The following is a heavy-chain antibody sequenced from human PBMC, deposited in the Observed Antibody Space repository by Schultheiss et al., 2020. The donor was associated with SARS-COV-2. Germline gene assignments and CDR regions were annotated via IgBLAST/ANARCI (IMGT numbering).Heavy chain of an antibody. CDR1: GFPFSSYA. D-gene: IGHD6-13*01. Sequence: GGSLRLSCAASGFPFSSYAMNWVRQAPGKGLEWVSAISGSGGSTYYADSVKGRFTISRDNAKNTLYLQMNGLRAEDTAVYYCARHKAAAGMSEYFQHWGQGTLVTVSS. CDR3: ARHKAAAGMSEYFQH. J-gene: IGHJ1*01. CDR2: ISGSGGST. V-gene: IGHV3-23*01.